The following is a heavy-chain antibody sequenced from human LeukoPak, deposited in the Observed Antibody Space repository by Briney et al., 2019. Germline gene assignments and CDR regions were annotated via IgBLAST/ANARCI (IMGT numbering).Heavy chain of an antibody. Sequence: GGSLRLSCAASGFTFSSYAMHWVRQAPGKGLEWVAIISYDGTNKYYLDSVKGRFTISRDNSKNTLYLQMDSLGAEDTAVYYCTRGTVPGLATTYGTYFDSWGQGTLVTVSS. J-gene: IGHJ4*02. CDR3: TRGTVPGLATTYGTYFDS. CDR2: ISYDGTNK. D-gene: IGHD5-12*01. V-gene: IGHV3-30*04. CDR1: GFTFSSYA.